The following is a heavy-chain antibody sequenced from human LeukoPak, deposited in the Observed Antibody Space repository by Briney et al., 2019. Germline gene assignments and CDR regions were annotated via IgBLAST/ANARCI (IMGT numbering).Heavy chain of an antibody. D-gene: IGHD3-3*01. Sequence: SQTLSLTCAISGDSVSSNTGAWNWIRLSPARGLEWLGRTYFRSRWYTEYDVSVRSRISINPDTSNDQLSLHLNSVTPEDTAVYYCVGGVHWFDTWSQGTLVTVSS. CDR1: GDSVSSNTGA. CDR3: VGGVHWFDT. J-gene: IGHJ5*02. V-gene: IGHV6-1*01. CDR2: TYFRSRWYT.